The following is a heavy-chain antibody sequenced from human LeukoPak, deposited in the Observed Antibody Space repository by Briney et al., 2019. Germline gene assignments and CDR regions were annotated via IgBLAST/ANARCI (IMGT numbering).Heavy chain of an antibody. CDR2: INAGNGNT. V-gene: IGHV1-3*03. CDR1: GYTFTSYA. Sequence: ASVKVSCKASGYTFTSYAMHWVRQAPGQRLEWMGWINAGNGNTKYSQEFQGRVTITRDTSASTAYMELSSLRSEDMAVYYCARETLRYSYGYDAFDIWGQGTMVTVSS. J-gene: IGHJ3*02. D-gene: IGHD5-18*01. CDR3: ARETLRYSYGYDAFDI.